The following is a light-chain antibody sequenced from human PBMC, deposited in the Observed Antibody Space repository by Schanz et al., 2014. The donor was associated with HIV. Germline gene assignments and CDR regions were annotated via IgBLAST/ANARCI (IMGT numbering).Light chain of an antibody. CDR3: QQYGSSPLT. CDR1: QSVSTTS. Sequence: ETVLTQSPGRLSLSPGDRITLTCRASQSVSTTSLAWYLHKPGQSPRLLIYGASFRAAGIPDRFSGSGAGTYFTLTISRLEPEDFGVYYCQQYGSSPLTFGPGSKLDVK. V-gene: IGKV3-20*01. J-gene: IGKJ3*01. CDR2: GAS.